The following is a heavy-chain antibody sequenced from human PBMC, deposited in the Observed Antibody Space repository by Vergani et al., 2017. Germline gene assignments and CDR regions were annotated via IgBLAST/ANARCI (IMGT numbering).Heavy chain of an antibody. CDR1: GGSISSYY. CDR2: IYYSGST. CDR3: ARGLRWRDFDY. J-gene: IGHJ4*02. V-gene: IGHV4-59*01. Sequence: QVQLQESGPGLVKPSETLSLTCTVSGGSISSYYLSWIRQPPGKGLEWIGYIYYSGSTNSNPSLKSRVTISVDTSKNQFSLKLSSVTAADTAVYYCARGLRWRDFDYWGQGTLVTVSS. D-gene: IGHD4-23*01.